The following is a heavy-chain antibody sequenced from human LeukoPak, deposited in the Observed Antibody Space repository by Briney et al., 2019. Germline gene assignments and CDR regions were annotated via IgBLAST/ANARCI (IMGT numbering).Heavy chain of an antibody. CDR2: IIPIFGTA. V-gene: IGHV1-69*05. CDR3: ARAAEGSSSSGVFDY. J-gene: IGHJ4*02. D-gene: IGHD6-6*01. Sequence: SVKVSCKASGGTFSSYAISWVRQAPGQGLEWMGGIIPIFGTANYAQKFQGRVTITTDESTSTAYMELSSLRSEDTAVYYCARAAEGSSSSGVFDYWGQGTLVTVSS. CDR1: GGTFSSYA.